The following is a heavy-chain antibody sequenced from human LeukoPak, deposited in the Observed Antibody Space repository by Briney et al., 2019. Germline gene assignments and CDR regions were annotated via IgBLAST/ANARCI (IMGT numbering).Heavy chain of an antibody. Sequence: KAGGSLRLSCAASGFTFSSYSMNWVRQAPGKGLEWVSSISSSSSYIYYADSVKGRFTISRDNAKNSLYLQMNSLRAEDTAVYYCARDAIYCSGGSCYDDYWGQEPWSPSPQ. D-gene: IGHD2-15*01. J-gene: IGHJ4*01. CDR3: ARDAIYCSGGSCYDDY. CDR1: GFTFSSYS. CDR2: ISSSSSYI. V-gene: IGHV3-21*01.